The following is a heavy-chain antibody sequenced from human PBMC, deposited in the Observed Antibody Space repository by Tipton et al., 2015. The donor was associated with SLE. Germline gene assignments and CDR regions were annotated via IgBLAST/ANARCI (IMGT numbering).Heavy chain of an antibody. D-gene: IGHD2-2*02. CDR1: GFTFSSYA. CDR3: ARAGGGFCTTTSCYNYYYYMDV. J-gene: IGHJ6*03. CDR2: ISGSGGST. V-gene: IGHV3-23*01. Sequence: SLRLSCAASGFTFSSYAMSWVRQAPGKGLEWVSAISGSGGSTYYADSVKGRFTISRDNSKNTLYLQMNSLRAEDTAVYYCARAGGGFCTTTSCYNYYYYMDVWGKGTTVTVSS.